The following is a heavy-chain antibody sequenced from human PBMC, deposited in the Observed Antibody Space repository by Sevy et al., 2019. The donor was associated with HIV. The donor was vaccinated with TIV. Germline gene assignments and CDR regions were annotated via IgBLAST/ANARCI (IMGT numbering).Heavy chain of an antibody. CDR3: ATSRSGYFDGSGYYIY. D-gene: IGHD3-22*01. CDR2: IDPDDSDT. J-gene: IGHJ4*01. Sequence: GESLKISCQGSGYSFTSHWIAWVRQMPGKGLDWLGIIDPDDSDTRYSPSFQGQVTFSADKSIFTAYLQWSSLKASDTAIYYCATSRSGYFDGSGYYIYWGQGTQVTVSS. V-gene: IGHV5-51*01. CDR1: GYSFTSHW.